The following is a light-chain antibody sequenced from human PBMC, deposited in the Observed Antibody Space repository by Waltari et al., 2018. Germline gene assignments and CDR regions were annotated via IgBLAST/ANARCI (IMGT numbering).Light chain of an antibody. CDR3: QQRNRWPLT. CDR2: DAS. CDR1: QSISSY. Sequence: EIMLTQSPATLSLSPGERATLSCRASQSISSYLAWYQQKPGQAPRLLIYDASNRATGIPARFSGSGSGTDFTLTISSLEPEDVAIYYCQQRNRWPLTFGGGTKVEIK. J-gene: IGKJ4*01. V-gene: IGKV3-11*01.